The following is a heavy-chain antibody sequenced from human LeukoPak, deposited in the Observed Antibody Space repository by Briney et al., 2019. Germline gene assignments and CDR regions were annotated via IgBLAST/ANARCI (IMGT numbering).Heavy chain of an antibody. J-gene: IGHJ6*02. D-gene: IGHD3-10*01. Sequence: GGSLRLSCAASGFTFSSYSMNWVRQAPGKGLEWVSYIRSSSTIYYADSVKGRFTISRDNAKNSLYLQMNSLRDEDTAVYYCARVGPLWFGELFTPLPYYYYYGMDVWGQGTTVTVSS. CDR3: ARVGPLWFGELFTPLPYYYYYGMDV. CDR1: GFTFSSYS. V-gene: IGHV3-48*02. CDR2: IRSSSTI.